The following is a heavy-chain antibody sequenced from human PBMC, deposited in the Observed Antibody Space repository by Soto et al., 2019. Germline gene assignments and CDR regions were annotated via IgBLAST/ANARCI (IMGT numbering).Heavy chain of an antibody. Sequence: GGSLRLSCAASGFTFISYAMSWVLQAPGKGLEWVSAISGSGGSTYYADSVKGRFTISRDNSKNTLYLQMNSLRAEDTAVYYCAKDQYSSYSSMDVWGQGTTVTVSS. CDR2: ISGSGGST. J-gene: IGHJ6*02. V-gene: IGHV3-23*01. CDR1: GFTFISYA. D-gene: IGHD6-6*01. CDR3: AKDQYSSYSSMDV.